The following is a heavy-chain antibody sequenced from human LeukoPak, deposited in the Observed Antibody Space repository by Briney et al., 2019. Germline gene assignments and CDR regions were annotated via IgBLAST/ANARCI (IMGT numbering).Heavy chain of an antibody. CDR2: ISGSGGST. V-gene: IGHV3-23*01. D-gene: IGHD3-22*01. J-gene: IGHJ4*02. CDR3: AKDASSGYYYFYAVY. CDR1: GFTFSSYA. Sequence: GGSLRLSCAASGFTFSSYAMTWVSQAPGKGLEWVSAISGSGGSTYYADSVKGRFTISRDNSKNTLYLQMNSLRVEDTAVYSCAKDASSGYYYFYAVYWGQGTLVTVSS.